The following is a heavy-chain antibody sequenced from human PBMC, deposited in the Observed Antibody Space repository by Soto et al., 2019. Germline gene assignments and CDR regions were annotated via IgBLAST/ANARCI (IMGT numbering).Heavy chain of an antibody. CDR3: AMGSVIAAAGSFDY. J-gene: IGHJ4*02. Sequence: SVKVSCKASGVTFSSYAISWVRQAPGQGLEWMGGIIPIFGTANYAQKFQGRVTITADESTSTAYMELSSLRSEDTAVYYCAMGSVIAAAGSFDYWGQGTLVTVSS. CDR2: IIPIFGTA. D-gene: IGHD6-13*01. CDR1: GVTFSSYA. V-gene: IGHV1-69*13.